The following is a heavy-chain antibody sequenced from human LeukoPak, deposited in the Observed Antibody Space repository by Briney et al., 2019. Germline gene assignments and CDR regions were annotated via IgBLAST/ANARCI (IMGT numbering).Heavy chain of an antibody. Sequence: GGSLRLSCAASGFTVSSNYMSWVRQAPGKGLEWVSVIYSGGSTYYADSVKGRFTISRDNSKNTLYLQMNSLRAEDTAVYYCARDSRMITFGGVIDAFDIWGQGTMVTVSS. CDR1: GFTVSSNY. D-gene: IGHD3-16*02. CDR2: IYSGGST. J-gene: IGHJ3*02. CDR3: ARDSRMITFGGVIDAFDI. V-gene: IGHV3-53*01.